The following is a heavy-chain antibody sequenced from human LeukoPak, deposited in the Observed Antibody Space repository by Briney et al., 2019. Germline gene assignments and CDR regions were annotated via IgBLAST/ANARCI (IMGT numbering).Heavy chain of an antibody. Sequence: GGSLRLSCAASGFTFSSYSMNWVRQASGKGLEWVGRIRSKANSYATAYAASVKGGFTISRDDSKNTAYLQMNSLKTEDTAVYYCTRAETVYFDYWGQGTLVTVSS. CDR2: IRSKANSYAT. V-gene: IGHV3-73*01. CDR3: TRAETVYFDY. J-gene: IGHJ4*02. CDR1: GFTFSSYS.